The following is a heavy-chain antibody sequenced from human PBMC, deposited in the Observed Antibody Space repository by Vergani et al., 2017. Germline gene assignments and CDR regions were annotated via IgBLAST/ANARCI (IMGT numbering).Heavy chain of an antibody. V-gene: IGHV1-24*01. J-gene: IGHJ6*02. Sequence: QVQLVQSGAEVKKPGASVKVSCKVSGYTLTELSMHWVRQAPGKGLEWMGGFDPEDGETIYAQKFQGRVTMTEDTSTDTAYMELSSLRSEDTAVYYCSTYLDAIYDILTGYNYGMDVWGQGTTVTVSS. CDR1: GYTLTELS. D-gene: IGHD3-9*01. CDR2: FDPEDGET. CDR3: STYLDAIYDILTGYNYGMDV.